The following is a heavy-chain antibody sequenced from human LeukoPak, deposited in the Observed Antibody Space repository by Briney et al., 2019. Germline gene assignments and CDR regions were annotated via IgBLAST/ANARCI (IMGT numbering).Heavy chain of an antibody. CDR2: ISAYNGNT. Sequence: GASGKVSGKASGYTVTSNGISWVRQAPGQGGGGRGWISAYNGNTNYAQKLQGRVTMTTDTSTSTAYMELRSLRSDDTAVYYCARPNTAMVIGAFDIWGQGTMVTVSS. CDR3: ARPNTAMVIGAFDI. CDR1: GYTVTSNG. V-gene: IGHV1-18*01. J-gene: IGHJ3*02. D-gene: IGHD5-18*01.